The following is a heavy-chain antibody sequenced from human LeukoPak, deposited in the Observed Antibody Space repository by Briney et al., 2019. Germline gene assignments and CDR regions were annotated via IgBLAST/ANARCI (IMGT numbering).Heavy chain of an antibody. Sequence: GGSLRLSCVASGFSISRMTWVRQAPGKGLEWVANMRGDGSRLYYMDSVKGRFTISRDNAKNSLYLQMSDLRAEDMSVYYCARDYNYCSSGRCYDAFDIWGQGTMVIVSS. CDR2: MRGDGSRL. J-gene: IGHJ3*02. CDR3: ARDYNYCSSGRCYDAFDI. D-gene: IGHD2-2*01. CDR1: GFSISR. V-gene: IGHV3-7*01.